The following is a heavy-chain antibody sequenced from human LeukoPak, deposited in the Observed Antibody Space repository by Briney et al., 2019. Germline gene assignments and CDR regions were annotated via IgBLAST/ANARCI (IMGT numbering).Heavy chain of an antibody. Sequence: GESLRLSCAASGFSFSSYAMTWVRQAPGKGLEWVSAITGSGGSTYYADSVKGRFTISRDNSQNTLYLQMNSLRAEDTAVYYCARADDFWSGYPLGAFDIWGQGTMVTVSP. CDR1: GFSFSSYA. CDR3: ARADDFWSGYPLGAFDI. CDR2: ITGSGGST. J-gene: IGHJ3*02. V-gene: IGHV3-23*01. D-gene: IGHD3-3*01.